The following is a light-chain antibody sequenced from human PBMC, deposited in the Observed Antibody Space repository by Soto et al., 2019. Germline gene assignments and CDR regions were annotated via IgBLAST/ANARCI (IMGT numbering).Light chain of an antibody. CDR2: DSN. CDR3: GAWDASLKLYV. CDR1: SSNIGNNY. Sequence: QSVLTQPPSASGTPGQRVNISCSGSSSNIGNNYVSWYQQFPGAAPKLLIYDSNKRPSGVPERFSASKSVTSATLGIAGLQTGDEADYYCGAWDASLKLYVFGTGTKVTVL. V-gene: IGLV1-51*01. J-gene: IGLJ1*01.